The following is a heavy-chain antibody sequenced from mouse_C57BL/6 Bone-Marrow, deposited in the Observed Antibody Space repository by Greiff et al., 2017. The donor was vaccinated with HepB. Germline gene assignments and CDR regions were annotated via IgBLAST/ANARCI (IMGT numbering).Heavy chain of an antibody. V-gene: IGHV1-54*01. Sequence: QVQLQQSGAELVRPGTSVKVSCKASGYAFTNYLIEWVKQRPGQGLEWIGVINPGSGGTNYNEKFKGKATLTADKSSSTAYMQLSSLTSEDSAVYFCARRGIIITTASYYFDYWGQGTTLTVSS. D-gene: IGHD1-2*01. J-gene: IGHJ2*01. CDR2: INPGSGGT. CDR1: GYAFTNYL. CDR3: ARRGIIITTASYYFDY.